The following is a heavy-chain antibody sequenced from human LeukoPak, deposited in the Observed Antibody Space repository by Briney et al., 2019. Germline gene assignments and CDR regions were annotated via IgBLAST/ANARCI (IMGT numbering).Heavy chain of an antibody. V-gene: IGHV4-4*09. D-gene: IGHD1-26*01. CDR2: IYNGGNT. J-gene: IGHJ4*02. CDR1: GVSINTYY. CDR3: AAGPWELDF. Sequence: SETLSLTCTVSGVSINTYYASWIRQAPGKGLEFIGFIYNGGNTNYNPSLKSRATISVDTSNNQFSLRLTSVAAADTAMYYCAAGPWELDFWGQGTLVTVSS.